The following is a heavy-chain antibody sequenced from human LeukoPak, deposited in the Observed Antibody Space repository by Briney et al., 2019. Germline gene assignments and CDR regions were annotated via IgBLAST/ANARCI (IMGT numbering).Heavy chain of an antibody. CDR1: GGTFSSYA. V-gene: IGHV1-69*01. CDR3: ARDRGSSSPFGYYYYGMDV. D-gene: IGHD6-6*01. Sequence: ASVKVSCKASGGTFSSYAISWVRQAPGQGREWMGGIIPIFGTANYAQKFQGRVTITADESTSTAYMELSSLRSEDTAVYYCARDRGSSSPFGYYYYGMDVWGQGTTVTVSS. J-gene: IGHJ6*02. CDR2: IIPIFGTA.